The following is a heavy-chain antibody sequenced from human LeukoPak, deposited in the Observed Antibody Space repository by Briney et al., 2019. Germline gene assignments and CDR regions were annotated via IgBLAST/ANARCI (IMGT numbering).Heavy chain of an antibody. CDR2: INRNNGGT. J-gene: IGHJ4*02. Sequence: ASVKVSCKASGYTFTSYAMHWVRQAPGQRLEWMGWINRNNGGTNYAQMFQGRVTMTRDTSISTAYMELSRLRFDDTAVYYCVSGQEIVLLDYWGQGTLVTVSS. CDR1: GYTFTSYA. CDR3: VSGQEIVLLDY. V-gene: IGHV1-2*02. D-gene: IGHD2-15*01.